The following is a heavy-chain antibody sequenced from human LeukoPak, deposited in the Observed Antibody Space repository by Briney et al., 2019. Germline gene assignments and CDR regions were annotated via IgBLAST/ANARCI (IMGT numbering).Heavy chain of an antibody. D-gene: IGHD3-22*01. J-gene: IGHJ3*02. Sequence: SETLSLTCTVSGGSISSYYWSWIRQPPGKGLEWIGYIYYSGSTNYNPSLKSRVTISVDTSKNQFSLKLSSVAAADTAVYYCARGRRLLLNAFDIWGQGTMVTVSS. CDR1: GGSISSYY. CDR2: IYYSGST. V-gene: IGHV4-59*12. CDR3: ARGRRLLLNAFDI.